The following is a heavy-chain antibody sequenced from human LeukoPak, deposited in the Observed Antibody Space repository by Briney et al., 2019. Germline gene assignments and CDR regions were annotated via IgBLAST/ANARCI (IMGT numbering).Heavy chain of an antibody. CDR3: ARRSIPAEGSFDP. Sequence: PSETLSLTCSVSGGSMNTADYYWVWIRQTPGKGLEWIGRISYSGSDYYNPSLRSRVTMSVDTSKNQFSLELRSVTAADTAVYYCARRSIPAEGSFDPWGQGTLVTVSS. CDR2: ISYSGSD. V-gene: IGHV4-39*01. D-gene: IGHD6-13*01. J-gene: IGHJ5*02. CDR1: GGSMNTADYY.